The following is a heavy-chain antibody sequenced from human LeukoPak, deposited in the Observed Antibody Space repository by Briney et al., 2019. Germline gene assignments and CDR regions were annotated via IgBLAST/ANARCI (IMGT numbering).Heavy chain of an antibody. V-gene: IGHV3-23*01. CDR1: GFTFSSYA. CDR2: ISYSGGST. CDR3: AKTYSSTWSDWYFDL. J-gene: IGHJ2*01. D-gene: IGHD6-13*01. Sequence: GGSLRLSCAASGFTFSSYAMSWVRQAPGKGQEWVSSISYSGGSTYYADAVKGRFTISRDNSKNTLFLQMNSLRAEDTAVYYCAKTYSSTWSDWYFDLWGRGTLVTVSS.